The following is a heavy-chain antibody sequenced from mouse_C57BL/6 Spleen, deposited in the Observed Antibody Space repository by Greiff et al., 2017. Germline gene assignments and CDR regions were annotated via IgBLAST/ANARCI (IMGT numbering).Heavy chain of an antibody. CDR1: GYTFTDYY. D-gene: IGHD1-1*01. Sequence: EVQLQQSGPELVKPGASVKISCKASGYTFTDYYMNWVKQSHGKSLEWIGDINPNNGGTSYNQKFKGKATLTVDKSSSTAYMELRSLTSEDSAVYYCARKSHYCGSSPFAYWGQGTLVTVSA. V-gene: IGHV1-26*01. CDR2: INPNNGGT. CDR3: ARKSHYCGSSPFAY. J-gene: IGHJ3*01.